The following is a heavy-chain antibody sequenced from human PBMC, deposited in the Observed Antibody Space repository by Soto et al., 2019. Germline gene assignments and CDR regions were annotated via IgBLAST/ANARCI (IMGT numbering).Heavy chain of an antibody. Sequence: QVQLQESGPGLVKPSATLSLTCNVSGGFIDSFYWSWIRQPPGKGLEWIGYVDYLGSTKYNPSLESRLTISVHTSKNQFSLRLNSVTAADTATYYCARAFGSRNWFDPWGQGTLVTVSA. CDR2: VDYLGST. J-gene: IGHJ5*02. V-gene: IGHV4-59*01. CDR3: ARAFGSRNWFDP. CDR1: GGFIDSFY. D-gene: IGHD3-16*01.